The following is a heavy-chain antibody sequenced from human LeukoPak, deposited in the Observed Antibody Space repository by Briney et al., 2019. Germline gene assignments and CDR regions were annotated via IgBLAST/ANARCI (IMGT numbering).Heavy chain of an antibody. CDR3: ARDTGGSFDY. V-gene: IGHV3-23*01. J-gene: IGHJ4*02. CDR1: GFTFSSHA. Sequence: GGSLRLSCAASGFTFSSHAMSWVRQTPGKGLEWISAISGSGGSTFYADSVKGRFTVSRDNSKNTLYLQMNSLRAEDTAVYYCARDTGGSFDYWGQGTLVTVSS. CDR2: ISGSGGST. D-gene: IGHD1-14*01.